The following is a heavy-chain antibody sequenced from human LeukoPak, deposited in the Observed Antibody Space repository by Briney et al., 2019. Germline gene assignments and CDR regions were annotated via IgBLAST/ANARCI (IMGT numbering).Heavy chain of an antibody. Sequence: KTGGSLRLSCAASGFTFSSYSMNWVRQAPGKGLEWVSSISSSSSYIYYADSVKGRFTISRDNAKNSLYLQMNSLRAEDTAVYYCARDSQDVAPAAHTIWYYGMDVWGKGTTVTVSS. V-gene: IGHV3-21*01. CDR3: ARDSQDVAPAAHTIWYYGMDV. D-gene: IGHD2-15*01. CDR2: ISSSSSYI. J-gene: IGHJ6*04. CDR1: GFTFSSYS.